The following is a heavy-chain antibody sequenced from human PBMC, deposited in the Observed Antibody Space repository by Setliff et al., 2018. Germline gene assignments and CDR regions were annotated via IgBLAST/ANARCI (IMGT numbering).Heavy chain of an antibody. CDR2: MYPGRNT. Sequence: SETLSLTCDVSGYSISSGHYWGWIRQPPGKGLEWIGSMYPGRNTYYNPSLKSRVSLSLDTSENQFSLTLTSVTAADAAVYYCVRQTSHAGIVIPYYYYFYMDVWGTGTTVTVSS. D-gene: IGHD1-1*01. V-gene: IGHV4-38-2*01. J-gene: IGHJ6*03. CDR3: VRQTSHAGIVIPYYYYFYMDV. CDR1: GYSISSGHY.